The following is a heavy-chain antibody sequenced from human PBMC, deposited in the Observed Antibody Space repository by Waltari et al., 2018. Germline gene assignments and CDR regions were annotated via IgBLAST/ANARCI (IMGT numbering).Heavy chain of an antibody. CDR2: IYYTGST. J-gene: IGHJ5*02. CDR1: GGSISVFY. V-gene: IGHV4-59*01. Sequence: QVQLQESGPSLLKPSETLSLICAVSGGSISVFYWSWVRQPPGKGLDGIGYIYYTGSTNFTPSLKGRVTMSVDTSKNQFSLKLSSVTAADTAFYYCARGGGGDWEWFDPWGQGTLVTVSS. D-gene: IGHD2-21*02. CDR3: ARGGGGDWEWFDP.